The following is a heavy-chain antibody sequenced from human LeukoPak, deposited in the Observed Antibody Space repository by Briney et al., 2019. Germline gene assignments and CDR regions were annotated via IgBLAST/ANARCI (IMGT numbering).Heavy chain of an antibody. V-gene: IGHV4-4*07. D-gene: IGHD2-2*02. CDR3: ARHVKDIVVVPADINWFDP. CDR1: GGSISSYY. CDR2: IYTSGST. J-gene: IGHJ5*02. Sequence: PSETLSLTCTVSGGSISSYYWSWIRQPAGKGLEWIGRIYTSGSTYYNPSLKSRVTISVDTSKNQFSLKLSSVTAADTAVYYCARHVKDIVVVPADINWFDPWGQGTLVTVSS.